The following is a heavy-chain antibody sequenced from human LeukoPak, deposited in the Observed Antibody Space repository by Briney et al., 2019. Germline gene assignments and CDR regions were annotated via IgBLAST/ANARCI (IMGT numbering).Heavy chain of an antibody. J-gene: IGHJ4*02. CDR2: ISSSSSYI. CDR3: ARVPYDILTGYYGGIDY. D-gene: IGHD3-9*01. V-gene: IGHV3-21*01. Sequence: GGFLRLSCAASGFTFSRYSMNWVRQAPGKGLEWVSSISSSSSYIYYADLVRGRFTISRDNAKNSLYLQMNSLRAEDTAVYYCARVPYDILTGYYGGIDYWGQGTLVTVSS. CDR1: GFTFSRYS.